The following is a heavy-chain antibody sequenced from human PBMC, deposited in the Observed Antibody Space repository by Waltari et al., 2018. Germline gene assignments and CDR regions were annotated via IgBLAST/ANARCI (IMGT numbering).Heavy chain of an antibody. CDR1: GFTFSSSG. CDR3: AKVIVGATN. CDR2: MRYDGSNK. D-gene: IGHD1-26*01. Sequence: QVQLVESGGGVVQPGGSLRLSCAASGFTFSSSGMHWVRQAPGKGLWWVALMRYDGSNKYYADSVKGPFTISRDNSKNTLYLQMNSLRAEDTAVYYCAKVIVGATNWGQGTLVTVSS. V-gene: IGHV3-30*02. J-gene: IGHJ4*02.